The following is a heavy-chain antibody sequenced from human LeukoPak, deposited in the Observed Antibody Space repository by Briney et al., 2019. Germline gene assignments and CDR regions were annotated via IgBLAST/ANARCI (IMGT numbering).Heavy chain of an antibody. CDR3: ARDRPYYDILTGYYIGEAFDI. V-gene: IGHV3-53*01. Sequence: PGGSLRLSCAASGFTVSSNYMSWVRQAPGKGLEWVSVIYSGGNTYYADSVKGRFTISRDNFKNTLYLQMNSLRAEDTAVYHCARDRPYYDILTGYYIGEAFDIWGQGTMVTVSS. CDR2: IYSGGNT. CDR1: GFTVSSNY. D-gene: IGHD3-9*01. J-gene: IGHJ3*02.